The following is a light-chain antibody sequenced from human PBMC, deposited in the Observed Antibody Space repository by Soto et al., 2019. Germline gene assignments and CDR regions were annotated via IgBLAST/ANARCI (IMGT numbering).Light chain of an antibody. J-gene: IGKJ1*01. CDR1: QSISSSF. CDR2: GAS. V-gene: IGKV3-20*01. CDR3: QQYVRSPPSWT. Sequence: ETVLTQSPGTLSLSPGERATLSCRASQSISSSFLAWYPQKPGQAPRLLIYGASSRATGIPDRFSGSGCETDFTLTISRLEPEDAAAYYCQQYVRSPPSWTFGHGTKVEIK.